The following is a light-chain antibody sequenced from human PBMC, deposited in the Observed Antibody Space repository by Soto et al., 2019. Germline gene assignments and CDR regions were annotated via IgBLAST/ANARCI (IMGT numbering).Light chain of an antibody. J-gene: IGKJ2*01. CDR1: QDISNY. Sequence: DIQMTQSPSSLSASVGDRVTITCQASQDISNYLNWNQQKPGKAPKLLIYDASNLETGVPSRFSGSGSGTDFTFTISSLQPEDIATYYCQQYDNLPPGVTFGQGTKLEIK. CDR2: DAS. V-gene: IGKV1-33*01. CDR3: QQYDNLPPGVT.